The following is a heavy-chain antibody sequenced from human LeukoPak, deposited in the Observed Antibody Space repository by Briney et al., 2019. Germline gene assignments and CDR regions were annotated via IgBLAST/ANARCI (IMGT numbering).Heavy chain of an antibody. V-gene: IGHV3-30-3*01. CDR3: AREGYYGSGSPPSLYFDY. CDR1: GFTFRNYV. D-gene: IGHD3-10*01. CDR2: TSSDLNVK. J-gene: IGHJ4*02. Sequence: GGSLRLSCAASGFTFRNYVTHWVRQAPGKGLEWVAVTSSDLNVKLYADSVKGRFTISRDNSRSTLYLQMNSLRPEDTAIYYCAREGYYGSGSPPSLYFDYWGQGALVTVSS.